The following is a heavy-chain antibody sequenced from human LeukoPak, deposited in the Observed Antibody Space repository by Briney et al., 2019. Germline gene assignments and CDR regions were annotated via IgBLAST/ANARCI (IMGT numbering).Heavy chain of an antibody. CDR2: LNWNGGST. CDR1: GFTFDDYG. Sequence: GGPLRLSCAASGFTFDDYGMSWVRQAPGKGLEWVSGLNWNGGSTAHADSVKGRFTISRDNAKNSLYVQMNSLRAEVTALYYCARSSIRGYSGYDITEYWGQGTLVTVSS. D-gene: IGHD5-12*01. CDR3: ARSSIRGYSGYDITEY. V-gene: IGHV3-20*04. J-gene: IGHJ4*02.